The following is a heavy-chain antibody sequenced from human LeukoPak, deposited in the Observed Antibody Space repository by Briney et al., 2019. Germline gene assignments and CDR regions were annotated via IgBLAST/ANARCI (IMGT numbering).Heavy chain of an antibody. J-gene: IGHJ4*02. CDR3: ARHRLHGFGS. Sequence: SETLSLTCAVYVGSFSGYYWSWVRQPPGKGLEWIGEINHSGSTNYNPSLKSRVTMSVDTSKNQFSLKLSSVTAADTAVYYCARHRLHGFGSWGQGTLVTVSS. D-gene: IGHD5-24*01. CDR2: INHSGST. CDR1: VGSFSGYY. V-gene: IGHV4-34*01.